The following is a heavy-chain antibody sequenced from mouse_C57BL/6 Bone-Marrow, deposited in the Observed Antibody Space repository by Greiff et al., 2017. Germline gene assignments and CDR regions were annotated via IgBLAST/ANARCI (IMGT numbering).Heavy chain of an antibody. V-gene: IGHV3-6*01. J-gene: IGHJ3*01. CDR3: ARKGSIFAY. D-gene: IGHD2-10*02. Sequence: EVQLVESGPGLVKPSQSLSLTCSVTGYSITSGYYWNWIRQFPGNKLEWMGYISYDGSNNYNPSLKNRISITRDTSKNQFFLKLNSVTTEDTATYYCARKGSIFAYWGQGTLVTVSA. CDR2: ISYDGSN. CDR1: GYSITSGYY.